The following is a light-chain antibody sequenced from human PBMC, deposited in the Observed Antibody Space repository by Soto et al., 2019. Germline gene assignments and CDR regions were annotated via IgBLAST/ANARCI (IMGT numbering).Light chain of an antibody. CDR1: QDISNY. Sequence: DIQMTQSPSSLSASVGDRVTITCQASQDISNYLNWYQQKPGKAPKPLIYDASNVETGVPSRFSGSGSGTDFTFTISSLQPEDIATYYCQQYDNLPITFGQGTRLEIK. J-gene: IGKJ5*01. CDR3: QQYDNLPIT. V-gene: IGKV1-33*01. CDR2: DAS.